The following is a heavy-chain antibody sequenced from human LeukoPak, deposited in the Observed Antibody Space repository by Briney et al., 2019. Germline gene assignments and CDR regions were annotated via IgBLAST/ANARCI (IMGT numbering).Heavy chain of an antibody. CDR1: GYTFTGYY. D-gene: IGHD2-15*01. V-gene: IGHV1-2*02. CDR3: ALVVVASYNWFDP. J-gene: IGHJ5*02. CDR2: INPNSGGT. Sequence: ASVKVSCKASGYTFTGYYMHWVRQAPGQGLEWMGWINPNSGGTNYAQKFQGRVTMTRDTSISTAYMELSRLRSDDTAVYYCALVVVASYNWFDPWGQGTLVTVSS.